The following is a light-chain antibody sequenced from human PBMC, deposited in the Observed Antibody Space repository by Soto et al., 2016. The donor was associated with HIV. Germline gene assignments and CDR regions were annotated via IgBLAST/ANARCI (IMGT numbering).Light chain of an antibody. CDR1: QSINSW. Sequence: DIQMTQSPSSLSASVGDRVTITCRASQSINSWLAWYQQKAGKAPKLLIYKASSLESGVPSRFSGSGSGTDFTLTISCLQSEDFATYYCQQYYSFPWTFGQGTKVEIK. J-gene: IGKJ1*01. V-gene: IGKV1-5*03. CDR3: QQYYSFPWT. CDR2: KAS.